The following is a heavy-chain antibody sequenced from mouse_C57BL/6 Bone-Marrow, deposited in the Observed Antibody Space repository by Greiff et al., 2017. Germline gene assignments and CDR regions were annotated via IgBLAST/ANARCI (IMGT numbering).Heavy chain of an antibody. D-gene: IGHD2-4*01. V-gene: IGHV1-81*01. CDR2: IYPRSGNT. J-gene: IGHJ2*01. CDR1: GYTFTSYG. Sequence: VQLKESGAELARPGASVKLSCKASGYTFTSYGISWVKQSTGQGLEWIGEIYPRSGNTYYNEKFKGKATLTADKSSSTAYMELRSLTSEDSAVYFCARWADYDDYSFDYWGQGTTLTVSS. CDR3: ARWADYDDYSFDY.